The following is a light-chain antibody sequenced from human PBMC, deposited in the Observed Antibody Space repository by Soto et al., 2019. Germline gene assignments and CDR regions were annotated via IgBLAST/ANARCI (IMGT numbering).Light chain of an antibody. Sequence: AIQLTQSPSSLSASVGDRVTITCRASQGISSYLGWYQQQPGKAPKLLLYDVSNLESGVPSRLSGSGSGTEFTLTIRSLQSDDFATYFCQQYDSYRTFGQGTKVDIK. J-gene: IGKJ1*01. V-gene: IGKV1-13*02. CDR3: QQYDSYRT. CDR1: QGISSY. CDR2: DVS.